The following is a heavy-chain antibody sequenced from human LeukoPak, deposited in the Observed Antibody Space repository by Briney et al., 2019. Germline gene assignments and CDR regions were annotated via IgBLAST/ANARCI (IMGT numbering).Heavy chain of an antibody. D-gene: IGHD3-10*01. J-gene: IGHJ4*02. V-gene: IGHV1-69*01. CDR2: IIPNFGTA. Sequence: SVKVSCKASGGTFSSYAMSWVGQAPGEGLEWMGGIIPNFGTANYAQKFQGRVTITADESTSTAYMELSSVRSEDTPVYSCARARITMLRGLYLAGYFDYWGQGTLVTVSS. CDR1: GGTFSSYA. CDR3: ARARITMLRGLYLAGYFDY.